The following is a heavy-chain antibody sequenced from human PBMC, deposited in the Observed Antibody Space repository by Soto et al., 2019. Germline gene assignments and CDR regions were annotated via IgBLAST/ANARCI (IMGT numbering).Heavy chain of an antibody. D-gene: IGHD5-12*01. V-gene: IGHV1-2*02. CDR3: ARRDGYNAFDI. CDR2: INPNSGGT. J-gene: IGHJ3*02. Sequence: GASVKVSCKASGYTFTGYYMHWVRQAPGQGLEWMGWINPNSGGTNYAQKFQGRVTMARDTSISTAYMELSRLRSDDTAVCYCARRDGYNAFDIWGQGTMVTVSS. CDR1: GYTFTGYY.